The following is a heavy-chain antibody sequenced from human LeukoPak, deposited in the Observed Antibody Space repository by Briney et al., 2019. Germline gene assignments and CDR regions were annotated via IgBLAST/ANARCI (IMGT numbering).Heavy chain of an antibody. D-gene: IGHD2-15*01. CDR1: GFTFDDYA. J-gene: IGHJ4*02. CDR2: ISWNSGSI. Sequence: GRSLRLSCAASGFTFDDYAMHWVRQAPGKGLEWVSGISWNSGSIGYADSVKGRFTISRDNAKNSLYLQMNSLRAEDTALYYCAKEKWWRGNFFDYWGQGTLVTVSS. CDR3: AKEKWWRGNFFDY. V-gene: IGHV3-9*01.